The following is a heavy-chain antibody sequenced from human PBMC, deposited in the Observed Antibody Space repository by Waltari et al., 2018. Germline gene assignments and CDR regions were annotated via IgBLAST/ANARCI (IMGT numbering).Heavy chain of an antibody. J-gene: IGHJ4*02. Sequence: EVQLLESGGGLVQPGGSLRLSCAASGYTFSSYAMTWVRQAPGKGLEGVSGISGSGDRTYYADSAKGRFTISRDNSKNTLNLQMNSLRGEDTAIYYCAKGVNTMTTGGDYWSQGTLVTVSS. CDR3: AKGVNTMTTGGDY. CDR2: ISGSGDRT. CDR1: GYTFSSYA. D-gene: IGHD4-17*01. V-gene: IGHV3-23*01.